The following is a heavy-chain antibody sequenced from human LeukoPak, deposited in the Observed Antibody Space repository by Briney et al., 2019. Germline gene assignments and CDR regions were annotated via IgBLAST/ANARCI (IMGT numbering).Heavy chain of an antibody. J-gene: IGHJ4*02. Sequence: GASVKVSCKSSGYMFTSHGIHWLRQAPGQGLEWMGWISAQNGNTNYVQHLLGRVTMTRDTSATTAYMELRSLKSDDTAVYYCAREPKGGYGFDYGGQETRAPVAS. CDR2: ISAQNGNT. CDR3: AREPKGGYGFDY. V-gene: IGHV1-18*01. D-gene: IGHD6-25*01. CDR1: GYMFTSHG.